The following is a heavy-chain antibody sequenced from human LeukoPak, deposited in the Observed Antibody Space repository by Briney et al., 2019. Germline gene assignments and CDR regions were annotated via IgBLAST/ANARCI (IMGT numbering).Heavy chain of an antibody. CDR2: INWNGGST. V-gene: IGHV3-20*04. J-gene: IGHJ4*02. CDR1: GFTFDDYG. CDR3: ARVSDISVAAYFDY. D-gene: IGHD6-19*01. Sequence: PGGSLRLSCAASGFTFDDYGMSWVRQAPGMGLEWVSRINWNGGSTGYADSVKGRFTISRDNAKNSLYLQMNSLRAEDTALYYCARVSDISVAAYFDYWGQGTLVTLSS.